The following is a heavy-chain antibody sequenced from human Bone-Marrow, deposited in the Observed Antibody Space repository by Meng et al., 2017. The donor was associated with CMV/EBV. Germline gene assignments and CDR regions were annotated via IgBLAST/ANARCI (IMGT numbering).Heavy chain of an antibody. V-gene: IGHV4-38-2*02. CDR1: GYSISSGYY. J-gene: IGHJ4*02. Sequence: SETLSLTCTVSGYSISSGYYWGWIRQPPGKGLEWIGSIYHSGSTYYNPSLKSRVTISVDTSKNQFSLKLSSVTAADTAVYYCARVSEMSTNGFDYWGQGTRVTVSS. D-gene: IGHD2-8*01. CDR2: IYHSGST. CDR3: ARVSEMSTNGFDY.